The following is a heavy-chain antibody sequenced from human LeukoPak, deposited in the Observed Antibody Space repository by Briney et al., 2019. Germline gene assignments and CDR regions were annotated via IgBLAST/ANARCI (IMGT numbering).Heavy chain of an antibody. D-gene: IGHD2-8*02. J-gene: IGHJ4*02. CDR2: MNPNSGNT. CDR3: ARDNAPGGYLDY. V-gene: IGHV1-8*01. CDR1: GYTFTSYD. Sequence: ASVKVSCKASGYTFTSYDINWVRQATGQGLEWMGWMNPNSGNTGYAQKLQGRVTMTRDMSTSTVYMELSSLRSEDTAVYYCARDNAPGGYLDYWGQGTLVTVSS.